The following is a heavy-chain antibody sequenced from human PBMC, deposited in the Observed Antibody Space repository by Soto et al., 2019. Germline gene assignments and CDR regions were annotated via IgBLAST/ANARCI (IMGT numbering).Heavy chain of an antibody. CDR3: AKEIVAAAYVETSPFDF. Sequence: EVRLLESGGGLVQPGGSLRLSCAASGFTFSSYAMGWVRQAPGKGLEWVSGIDGSGGDTSFADSVKGRFTISRDNSENTLYLQINSLRAEDTARYFCAKEIVAAAYVETSPFDFWGQGTLVTVSS. J-gene: IGHJ4*02. CDR2: IDGSGGDT. CDR1: GFTFSSYA. D-gene: IGHD2-15*01. V-gene: IGHV3-23*01.